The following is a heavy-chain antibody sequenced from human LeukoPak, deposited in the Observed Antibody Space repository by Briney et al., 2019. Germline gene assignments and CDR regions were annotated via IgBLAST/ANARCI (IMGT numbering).Heavy chain of an antibody. Sequence: SETLSLTWTVSGGSISSDYWSWIRQPPGKGLEWIGYIYYSGSTNYNPSLKSRVPISVDTSKNQFSLKLSSVTAADTAVHYCAREDYYYYGMDVWGQGTTVTVSS. V-gene: IGHV4-59*12. CDR3: AREDYYYYGMDV. J-gene: IGHJ6*01. CDR1: GGSISSDY. CDR2: IYYSGST.